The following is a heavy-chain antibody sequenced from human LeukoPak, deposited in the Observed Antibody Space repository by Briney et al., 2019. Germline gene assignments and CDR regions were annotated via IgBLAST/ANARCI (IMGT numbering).Heavy chain of an antibody. CDR1: GFTFSSYS. CDR2: ISSSSSYI. V-gene: IGHV3-21*01. J-gene: IGHJ5*02. D-gene: IGHD1-7*01. CDR3: ARDVTLELPPYNWFDP. Sequence: GGSPRLSCAASGFTFSSYSMNWVRQAPGKGLEWVSSISSSSSYIYYADSVKGRFTISRDNAKNSLYLQMNSLRAEDTAVYYCARDVTLELPPYNWFDPWGQGTLVTVSS.